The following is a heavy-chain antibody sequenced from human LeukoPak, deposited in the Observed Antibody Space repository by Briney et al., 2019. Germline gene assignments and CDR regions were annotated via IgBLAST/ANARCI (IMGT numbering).Heavy chain of an antibody. CDR1: GGSFSGYY. CDR2: INHSGST. Sequence: SETLSLTCAVYGGSFSGYYWSWIRQPPGKGLEWIGEINHSGSTNYNPSLKSRVTISVDTSKNQFSLKLSSVTAADTAVYYCARRAGYGSGSYLDYWGQGTLVTVST. CDR3: ARRAGYGSGSYLDY. J-gene: IGHJ4*02. D-gene: IGHD3-10*01. V-gene: IGHV4-34*01.